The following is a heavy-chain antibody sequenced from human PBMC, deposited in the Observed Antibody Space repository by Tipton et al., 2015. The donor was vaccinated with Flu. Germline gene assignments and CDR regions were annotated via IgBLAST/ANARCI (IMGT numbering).Heavy chain of an antibody. CDR1: GFTFSSYL. Sequence: SLRLSCAASGFTFSSYLMTWIRQAPGKGLEWVSSIDSDGNTHYADSMRDRFTISRDNSKNTLYLQMNSLRAEDTAVYYCAKSPGGHGDYGTYFDYWGQESLVTVSS. J-gene: IGHJ4*02. D-gene: IGHD4-17*01. CDR2: IDSDGNT. V-gene: IGHV3-23*01. CDR3: AKSPGGHGDYGTYFDY.